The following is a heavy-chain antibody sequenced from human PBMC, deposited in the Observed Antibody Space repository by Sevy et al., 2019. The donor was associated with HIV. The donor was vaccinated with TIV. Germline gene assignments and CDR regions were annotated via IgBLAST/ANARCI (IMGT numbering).Heavy chain of an antibody. CDR2: IYTSGST. CDR3: ASNWDYYDSSGWGNAFDI. D-gene: IGHD3-22*01. J-gene: IGHJ3*02. V-gene: IGHV4-4*07. CDR1: GGSISSYY. Sequence: SETLSLTCTVSGGSISSYYWSWIRQPAGKGLEWIGRIYTSGSTNYNPSLKSRVTMSVDTSKNQFSLKLGSVTAADTAVYYCASNWDYYDSSGWGNAFDIWGQGTMVTVSS.